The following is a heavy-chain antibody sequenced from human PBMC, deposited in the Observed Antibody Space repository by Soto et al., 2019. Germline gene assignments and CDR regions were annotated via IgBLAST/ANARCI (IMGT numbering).Heavy chain of an antibody. CDR2: IDYSGST. CDR3: ATTSTGVVPAAPIYYYYYMDV. J-gene: IGHJ6*03. V-gene: IGHV4-31*03. CDR1: AVSVSTRRSY. D-gene: IGHD2-2*01. Sequence: SHTLPLTCTVSAVSVSTRRSYWNSIRQHPAKGLEWIGYIDYSGSTYYNPSLKSRVTISVDTSKNQFSLKLSSVTAADTAVYYCATTSTGVVPAAPIYYYYYMDVWGKGATVTVSS.